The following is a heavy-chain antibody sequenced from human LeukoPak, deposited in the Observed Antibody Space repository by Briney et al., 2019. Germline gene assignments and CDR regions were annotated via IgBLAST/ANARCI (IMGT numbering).Heavy chain of an antibody. D-gene: IGHD5-12*01. J-gene: IGHJ4*02. CDR2: MNDNGDRT. CDR1: GFSFTTFE. Sequence: GGSLRLSCAASGFSFTTFEMSWVRQAPGKGLEWVSMMNDNGDRTYYADSVKGRFTISRDKSKNTLYLQMNNLRAEDTAIYFCVKGGWLDYWGQGTLVTVSS. V-gene: IGHV3-23*01. CDR3: VKGGWLDY.